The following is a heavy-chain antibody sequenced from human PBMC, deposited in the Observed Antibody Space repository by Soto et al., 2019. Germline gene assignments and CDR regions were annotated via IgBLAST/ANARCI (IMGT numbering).Heavy chain of an antibody. CDR3: ARSYSGTFYGYDT. V-gene: IGHV4-59*01. J-gene: IGHJ5*02. CDR2: VFYTGST. Sequence: SETLSLTCTVSGGSISSYHWSWIRQSPGKGLEWIGYVFYTGSTKYNPALKRRVTISVDTSKNQFSLKLSSVSAPDTGLYYCARSYSGTFYGYDTWGQGIRVTVSS. D-gene: IGHD1-26*01. CDR1: GGSISSYH.